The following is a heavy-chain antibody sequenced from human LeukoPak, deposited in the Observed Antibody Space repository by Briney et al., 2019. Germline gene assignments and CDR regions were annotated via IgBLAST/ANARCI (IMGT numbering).Heavy chain of an antibody. V-gene: IGHV3-49*03. Sequence: GGSLRLSCTASGFTFGDYAMSWFRQAPRKGLEWVGFIRSKAYGGTTEYAASVKGRFTISRDDSKSIAYLQMNSLKTEDTAVYYCTRDYYGSGSSRFDYWGQGTLVTVSS. CDR3: TRDYYGSGSSRFDY. CDR1: GFTFGDYA. J-gene: IGHJ4*02. D-gene: IGHD3-10*01. CDR2: IRSKAYGGTT.